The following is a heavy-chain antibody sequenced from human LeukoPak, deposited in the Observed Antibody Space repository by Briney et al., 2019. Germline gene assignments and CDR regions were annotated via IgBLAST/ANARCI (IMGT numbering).Heavy chain of an antibody. CDR3: ARDYYGSGSYSYYFDY. Sequence: PSQTLSLTCTVSGASISSGSYYWGWIRQPAGKGLEWIGRIYTSGSTNYNPSLKSRVTISVDTSKNQFSLKLSSVTAADTAVYYCARDYYGSGSYSYYFDYWGQGTLVTVSS. V-gene: IGHV4-61*02. CDR2: IYTSGST. J-gene: IGHJ4*02. D-gene: IGHD3-10*01. CDR1: GASISSGSYY.